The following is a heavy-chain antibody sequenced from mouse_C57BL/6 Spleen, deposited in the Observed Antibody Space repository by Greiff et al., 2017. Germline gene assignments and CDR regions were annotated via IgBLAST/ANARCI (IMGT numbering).Heavy chain of an antibody. Sequence: EVKLQESGGGLVQPGGSMKLSCAASGFTFSDAWMDWVRQSPEKGLEWVAEIRNKANNHATYYAESVKGRFTISRDDSKSSVYLQMNSLRAEDTGIYYCTRPDYYGNFYFDYWGQGTTLTVSS. D-gene: IGHD2-1*01. J-gene: IGHJ2*01. CDR3: TRPDYYGNFYFDY. V-gene: IGHV6-6*01. CDR1: GFTFSDAW. CDR2: IRNKANNHAT.